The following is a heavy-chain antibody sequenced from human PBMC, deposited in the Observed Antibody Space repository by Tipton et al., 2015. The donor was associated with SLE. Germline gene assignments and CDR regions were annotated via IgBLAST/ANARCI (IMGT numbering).Heavy chain of an antibody. CDR3: ARRDGLNGFDI. CDR2: IYYSGGI. Sequence: TLSLTCAVYGGSFSDYYWTWIRQLPGKGLEWIGNIYYSGGIYYNPSLMSRITISVDTSKNQYSLKLSSVTAADTAVYFCARRDGLNGFDIWGRGTMVTVSS. D-gene: IGHD2-21*01. J-gene: IGHJ3*02. V-gene: IGHV4-34*01. CDR1: GGSFSDYY.